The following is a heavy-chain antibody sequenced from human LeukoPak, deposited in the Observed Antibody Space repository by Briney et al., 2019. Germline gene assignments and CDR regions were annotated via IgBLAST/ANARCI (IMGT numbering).Heavy chain of an antibody. V-gene: IGHV3-21*01. Sequence: PGGSLRLSCAASGFTFSSCAMNWVRQAPGKGLEWVSSISSSTSYIYYGDSVKGRFTTSRDNAKNSLYLQVNSLRAEDTAVYYCAREFSSGWYDSWGQGTLVTVSS. CDR3: AREFSSGWYDS. D-gene: IGHD6-19*01. J-gene: IGHJ5*01. CDR1: GFTFSSCA. CDR2: ISSSTSYI.